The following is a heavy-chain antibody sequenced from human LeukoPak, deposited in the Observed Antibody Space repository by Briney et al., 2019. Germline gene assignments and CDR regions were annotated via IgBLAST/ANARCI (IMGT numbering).Heavy chain of an antibody. CDR2: INHSGST. Sequence: SETLSLTCAVYGGSFSGYYWSWIRQPPGKGLEWIGEINHSGSTNYNPSLRSRVTISVDTSKNQFSLKLSSVTAADTAVYYCARRGIAAAGTTFIGNWFDPWGQGTLVTVSS. CDR3: ARRGIAAAGTTFIGNWFDP. CDR1: GGSFSGYY. V-gene: IGHV4-34*01. J-gene: IGHJ5*02. D-gene: IGHD6-13*01.